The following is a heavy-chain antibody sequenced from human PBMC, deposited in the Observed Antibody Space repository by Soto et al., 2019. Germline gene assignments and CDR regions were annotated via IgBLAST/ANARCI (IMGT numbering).Heavy chain of an antibody. CDR3: AKDMKWGGMTTIHYFDS. D-gene: IGHD4-17*01. CDR1: GFTADDYA. J-gene: IGHJ4*02. V-gene: IGHV3-9*02. CDR2: ISSNSDTI. Sequence: EVQLVESGGGLVQPGRSLRLSCVASGFTADDYAMHWVRQAPGKGLEWVSGISSNSDTIDYADSVKGRFTISRDNAKHSLSLQMNSLRPEDTALYYCAKDMKWGGMTTIHYFDSWGQGTLVTVSS.